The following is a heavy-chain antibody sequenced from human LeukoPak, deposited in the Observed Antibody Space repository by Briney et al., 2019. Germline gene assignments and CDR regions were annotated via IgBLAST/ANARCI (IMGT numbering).Heavy chain of an antibody. CDR3: ARATAVAGDDAFDI. Sequence: GASVKVSCKASGGTFSSYAISWVRQAPGQGLEWMGWISAYNGNTNYAQKLQGRVTMTTDTSTSTAYMELRSLRSDGTAVYYCARATAVAGDDAFDIWGQGTMVTVSS. J-gene: IGHJ3*02. CDR1: GGTFSSYA. CDR2: ISAYNGNT. V-gene: IGHV1-18*01. D-gene: IGHD6-19*01.